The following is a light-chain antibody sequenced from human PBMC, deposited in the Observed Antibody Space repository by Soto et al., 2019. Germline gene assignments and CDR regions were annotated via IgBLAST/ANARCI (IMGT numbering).Light chain of an antibody. Sequence: EIVMTQSPATLSVSPGETATLSCRASQSVSSNLAWYQQRPGQAPRLLIYGASIRATGVPARFSGSGSGTDFTLTISSLQPDDFATYYCQQYNSYTWTFGQGTKVDIK. V-gene: IGKV3-15*01. CDR3: QQYNSYTWT. CDR1: QSVSSN. J-gene: IGKJ1*01. CDR2: GAS.